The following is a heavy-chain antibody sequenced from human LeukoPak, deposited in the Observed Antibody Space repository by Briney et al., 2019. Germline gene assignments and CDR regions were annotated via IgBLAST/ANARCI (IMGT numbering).Heavy chain of an antibody. D-gene: IGHD6-19*01. J-gene: IGHJ4*02. CDR2: IYYSGST. Sequence: PSETLFLTCTVSGGSISSYYWSWIRQPPGKGLEWIGYIYYSGSTNYNPSLKSRVTISVDTSKNQFSLKLSSVTAADTAVYYCAMHSGYSSGWYSSYWGQGTLVTVSS. CDR1: GGSISSYY. CDR3: AMHSGYSSGWYSSY. V-gene: IGHV4-59*01.